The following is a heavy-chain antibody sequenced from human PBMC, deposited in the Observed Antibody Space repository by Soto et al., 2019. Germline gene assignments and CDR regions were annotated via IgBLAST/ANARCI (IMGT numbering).Heavy chain of an antibody. Sequence: SETLSLTCTVSGGSISSYYWGWIRQPPGKGLEWIGSIYYSGSTYYNPSLKSRVTISVDTSKNQFSLKLSSVTAADTAVYYCARIHQISGVTNAFDIWGQGTMVTVSS. CDR1: GGSISSYY. CDR2: IYYSGST. CDR3: ARIHQISGVTNAFDI. J-gene: IGHJ3*02. V-gene: IGHV4-39*01. D-gene: IGHD1-26*01.